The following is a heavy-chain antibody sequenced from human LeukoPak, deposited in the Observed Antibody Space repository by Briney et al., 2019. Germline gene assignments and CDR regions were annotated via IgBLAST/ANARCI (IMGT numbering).Heavy chain of an antibody. J-gene: IGHJ4*02. V-gene: IGHV7-4-1*02. CDR3: ARDFLLLATILDY. CDR1: GYTFTSYG. CDR2: INTNTGNP. Sequence: ASVKVSCKASGYTFTSYGISWVRQAPGQGLEWMGWINTNTGNPTYAQGFTGRFAFSLDTSVSTAYLQISSLKAEDTAVYYCARDFLLLATILDYWGQGTLVTVSS. D-gene: IGHD5-12*01.